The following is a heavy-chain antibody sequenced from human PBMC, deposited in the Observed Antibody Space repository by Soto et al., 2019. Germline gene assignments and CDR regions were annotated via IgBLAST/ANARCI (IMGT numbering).Heavy chain of an antibody. CDR3: ARDGSIWSFDY. Sequence: EVQLVESGGGLVKPGGSLKLSCAASGFTFSSYSVNWVRQAPGKGLEWVSSINSVSSYIYYADSVKSRFTISRDNAKNSLYLPMNSMRAEDTAVYYCARDGSIWSFDYWGQGTLVTVSS. D-gene: IGHD6-13*01. J-gene: IGHJ4*02. V-gene: IGHV3-21*01. CDR1: GFTFSSYS. CDR2: INSVSSYI.